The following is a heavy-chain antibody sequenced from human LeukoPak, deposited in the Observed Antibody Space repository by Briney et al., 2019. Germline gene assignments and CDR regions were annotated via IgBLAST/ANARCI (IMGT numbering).Heavy chain of an antibody. CDR3: AREVSWGPLDY. CDR1: GFTFSSYW. CDR2: IKQDGSEK. D-gene: IGHD3-16*01. V-gene: IGHV3-7*03. Sequence: GGSLRLSCAASGFTFSSYWMSWVRQAPGKGLEWVANIKQDGSEKYYVDSVNGRFTISRDNAKKSLYLQMNSLTAEDTAVYYCAREVSWGPLDYWGQGTLVTVSS. J-gene: IGHJ4*01.